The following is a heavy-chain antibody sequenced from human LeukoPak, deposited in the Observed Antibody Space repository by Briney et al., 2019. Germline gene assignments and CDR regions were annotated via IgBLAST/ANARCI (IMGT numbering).Heavy chain of an antibody. CDR2: INHSGST. J-gene: IGHJ4*02. Sequence: SETLSLTCAVYGGSFSGYYWSWIRQPPGKGLEWIGEINHSGSTNYNPSLKSRVTISVDTSKNQFSLKLSSVTAADTAVYYCARLSSSSVFDYWGQGTLVTVSS. CDR3: ARLSSSSVFDY. CDR1: GGSFSGYY. V-gene: IGHV4-34*01. D-gene: IGHD6-6*01.